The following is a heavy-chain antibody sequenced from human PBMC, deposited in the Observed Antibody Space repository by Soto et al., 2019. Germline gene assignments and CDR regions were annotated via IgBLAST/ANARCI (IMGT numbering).Heavy chain of an antibody. Sequence: GESLKISCKGSGYSFTSYWIGWVRQMPGKGLEWMGIIYPGDSDTRYSPSFQGQVTISADKSISTAYLQWSSLKASDTAMYYCARANYDILTGHDAFDIWGQGTMVTVS. V-gene: IGHV5-51*01. D-gene: IGHD3-9*01. CDR1: GYSFTSYW. CDR2: IYPGDSDT. CDR3: ARANYDILTGHDAFDI. J-gene: IGHJ3*02.